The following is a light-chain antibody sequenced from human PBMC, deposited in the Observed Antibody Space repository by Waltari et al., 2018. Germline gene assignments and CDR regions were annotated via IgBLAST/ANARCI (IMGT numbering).Light chain of an antibody. CDR3: QQRSNWPPWT. Sequence: EIVLTQSPATLPLSPGERATLSCRSSQSVSSYLAWYQQKPGQAPRILIYYASNRATGSPARFSGSGSGTDVTLSISSLEPEDLAVYYCQQRSNWPPWTFGQGTKVEIK. CDR1: QSVSSY. V-gene: IGKV3-11*01. J-gene: IGKJ1*01. CDR2: YAS.